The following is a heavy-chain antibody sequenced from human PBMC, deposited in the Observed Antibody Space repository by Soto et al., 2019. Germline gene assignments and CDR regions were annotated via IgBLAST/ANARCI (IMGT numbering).Heavy chain of an antibody. CDR2: ISAGGETT. CDR1: GFTFSSSA. Sequence: GGSLRLSCAASGFTFSSSAMIWVRQAPGKGLEWVSAISAGGETTFYADSVRGRFTISRDNSRNTLFLRMNSLRAEDTAVYHCANLGPNYFYYYIDVWGKGTTVTVSS. V-gene: IGHV3-23*01. CDR3: ANLGPNYFYYYIDV. J-gene: IGHJ6*03.